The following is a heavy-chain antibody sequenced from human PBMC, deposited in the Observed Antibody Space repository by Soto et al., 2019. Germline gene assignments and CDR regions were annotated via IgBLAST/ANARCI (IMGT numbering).Heavy chain of an antibody. Sequence: SETLSLTCEVSGGSFSRYYWSWIRQPPGKGLEWIGEVFDGVSTIYNPSLQSRVTISVDTSKNQFSLELTSVTAADSAVYYCARPHYESNTFYSYFDSWGQGTLVTVSS. V-gene: IGHV4-34*12. J-gene: IGHJ4*02. CDR2: VFDGVST. D-gene: IGHD3-22*01. CDR1: GGSFSRYY. CDR3: ARPHYESNTFYSYFDS.